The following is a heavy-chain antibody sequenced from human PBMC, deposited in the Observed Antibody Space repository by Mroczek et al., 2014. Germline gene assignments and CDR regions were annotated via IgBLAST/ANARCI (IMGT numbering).Heavy chain of an antibody. CDR3: ARDATIAAAGIDAFDI. Sequence: QVQLVQSGGGVVQPGRSLRLSCAASGFTFSSYAMHWVRQAPGKGLEWVAVISYDGSNKYYADSVKGRFTISRDNSKNTLYLQMNSLRAEDTAVYYCARDATIAAAGIDAFDIWGQRDNGHPSLQ. J-gene: IGHJ3*02. CDR1: GFTFSSYA. CDR2: ISYDGSNK. D-gene: IGHD6-13*01. V-gene: IGHV3-30-3*01.